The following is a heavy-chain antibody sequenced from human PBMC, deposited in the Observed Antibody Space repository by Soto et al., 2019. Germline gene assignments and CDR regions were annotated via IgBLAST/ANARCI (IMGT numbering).Heavy chain of an antibody. CDR2: ISYHGNDK. CDR1: GFSFSTYG. J-gene: IGHJ4*02. CDR3: AKALYYESSGYFNFDY. V-gene: IGHV3-30*18. Sequence: GGSLRLSCAASGFSFSTYGMHWVRQAPGKGLEWVAVISYHGNDKYYADSAKGRFTISRDNAKNTLYLQMNGLRAEDTAVYYCAKALYYESSGYFNFDYWGQGTLVTVSS. D-gene: IGHD3-22*01.